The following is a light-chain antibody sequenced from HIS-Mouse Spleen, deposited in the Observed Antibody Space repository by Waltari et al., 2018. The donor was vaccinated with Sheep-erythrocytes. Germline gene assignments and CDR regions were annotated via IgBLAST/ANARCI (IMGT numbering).Light chain of an antibody. V-gene: IGKV4-1*01. Sequence: DIVMTQSPDSLAVSLGERATINCKSSQSVLYRSNNKNYLAWYQQKPGQPPKLLIYWASTRESGVPDRFSGRGSGTDFTLTISSLQAEDVAVYYCQQYYSTRTFGQGTKVEIK. CDR2: WAS. CDR3: QQYYSTRT. J-gene: IGKJ1*01. CDR1: QSVLYRSNNKNY.